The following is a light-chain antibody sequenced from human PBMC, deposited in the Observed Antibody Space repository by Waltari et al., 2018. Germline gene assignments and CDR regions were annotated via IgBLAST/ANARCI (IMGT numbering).Light chain of an antibody. CDR1: QDMRNH. J-gene: IGKJ4*01. Sequence: DIQMTQSPSSLSASVGDRVTITCQASQDMRNHLNLYQQKPGKAPKLLIYDASYLEIGVPSRFSGSGSGTDFTLTISSLQPEDIATYYCQQYDSPPSVTFGGGTKVEIK. V-gene: IGKV1-33*01. CDR3: QQYDSPPSVT. CDR2: DAS.